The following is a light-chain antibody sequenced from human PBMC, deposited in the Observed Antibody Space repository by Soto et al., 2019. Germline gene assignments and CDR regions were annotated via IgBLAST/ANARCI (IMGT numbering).Light chain of an antibody. CDR2: GAS. V-gene: IGKV3-15*01. Sequence: EIVLTQSPGTLSLSPGERATLSCRASQSLTNNYFAWYQQKPGRALRLLIHGASTRATGFPARFSGSGSGTDFTLTISSLQSEDFAIYYCQQYNNWPWTFGQGTKVDI. J-gene: IGKJ1*01. CDR1: QSLTNN. CDR3: QQYNNWPWT.